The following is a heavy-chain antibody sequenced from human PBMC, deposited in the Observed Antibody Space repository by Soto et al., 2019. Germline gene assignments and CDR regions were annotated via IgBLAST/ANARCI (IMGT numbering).Heavy chain of an antibody. V-gene: IGHV3-74*01. CDR2: IKGDGTIT. CDR3: ARGGLGNYYNDH. Sequence: EVQLVESGGSLVQPGGSLRLSCAASGFTFSRDWMHWVRQSPGKGLVWVSRIKGDGTITNYADSVKGRFTTSRDNAKHTVYLQLNSLTTEDSAVYYCARGGLGNYYNDHWGQGTLVTVSS. CDR1: GFTFSRDW. J-gene: IGHJ5*02. D-gene: IGHD3-10*01.